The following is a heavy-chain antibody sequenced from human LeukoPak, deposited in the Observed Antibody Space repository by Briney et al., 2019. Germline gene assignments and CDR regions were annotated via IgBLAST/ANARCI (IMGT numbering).Heavy chain of an antibody. CDR2: IYPGDSDT. Sequence: GESLKISFKGPGYRFTNFWIGWVRPMPGKGLEWMGIIYPGDSDTKYSPSFQGQVTISADKSPSTASPQWNSLKASDTAIYYWARPRYTSSWYVAWFDPWGQGTLVTVSS. CDR3: ARPRYTSSWYVAWFDP. J-gene: IGHJ5*02. V-gene: IGHV5-51*01. D-gene: IGHD6-13*01. CDR1: GYRFTNFW.